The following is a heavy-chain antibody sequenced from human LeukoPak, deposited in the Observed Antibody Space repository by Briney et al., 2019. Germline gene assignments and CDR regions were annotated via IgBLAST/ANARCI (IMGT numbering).Heavy chain of an antibody. D-gene: IGHD3-22*01. J-gene: IGHJ4*02. V-gene: IGHV4-31*03. CDR3: ARGLNYYDSSGYVDY. CDR2: IYYSGST. Sequence: SETLSLTCTVSGGSISSGGYYWSWIRQHPGKGLEWIGYIYYSGSTYYNPSLKSRVTISVDTSKNQFSLKLSSVTAADTAVYYCARGLNYYDSSGYVDYWGQGTLVTVSS. CDR1: GGSISSGGYY.